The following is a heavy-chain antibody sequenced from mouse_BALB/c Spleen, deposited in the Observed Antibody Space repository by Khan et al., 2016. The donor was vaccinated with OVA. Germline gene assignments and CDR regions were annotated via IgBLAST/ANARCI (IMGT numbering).Heavy chain of an antibody. Sequence: EVQLQQSGPELVKPGASVKISCKTSGYTFTEYTMHWVKQSHGKSLEWIGGINPNNGDTNYSQKFKGKATLTVDKSSSTAYMEFRSLTSEDSALYYCARWYFGSTWFAYWGQGTLVTVSA. J-gene: IGHJ3*01. CDR1: GYTFTEYT. D-gene: IGHD1-1*01. CDR3: ARWYFGSTWFAY. V-gene: IGHV1-18*01. CDR2: INPNNGDT.